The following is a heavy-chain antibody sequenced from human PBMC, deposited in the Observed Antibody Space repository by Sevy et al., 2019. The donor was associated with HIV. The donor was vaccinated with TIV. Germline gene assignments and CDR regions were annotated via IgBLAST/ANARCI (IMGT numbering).Heavy chain of an antibody. D-gene: IGHD3-22*01. Sequence: GGSLRLSCAASGFTFSSYSMNWVRQAPGKGLEWVSSISSSSSYIYYGDSVKGRFTISRDNAKNSLYLQMNSLRAEDTAVYYCAREGGGYYYDSSGYDDAFDIWGQGTMVTVSS. CDR3: AREGGGYYYDSSGYDDAFDI. J-gene: IGHJ3*02. CDR1: GFTFSSYS. CDR2: ISSSSSYI. V-gene: IGHV3-21*01.